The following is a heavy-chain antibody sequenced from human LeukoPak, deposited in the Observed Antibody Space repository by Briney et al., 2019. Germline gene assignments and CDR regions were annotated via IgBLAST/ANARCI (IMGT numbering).Heavy chain of an antibody. CDR2: ISGSGGST. V-gene: IGHV3-23*01. CDR1: GFTFDDYG. J-gene: IGHJ3*02. Sequence: GGSLRLSCAASGFTFDDYGMSWVRQAPGKGLEWVSAISGSGGSTYYADSVKGRFTISRDNSKNTLYLQMNSLRAEDTAVYYCAKVGGFRDAFDIWGQGTMVTVSS. CDR3: AKVGGFRDAFDI.